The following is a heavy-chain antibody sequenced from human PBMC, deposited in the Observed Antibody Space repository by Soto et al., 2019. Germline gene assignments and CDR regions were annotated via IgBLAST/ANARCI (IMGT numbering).Heavy chain of an antibody. J-gene: IGHJ4*02. Sequence: SVKVSCKASGGTFSIYAITWVRQAPGQGLEWMGGIIPISGTVKYAQKFQGRVTITADESTSTAYMELSSLISEDTAVYFCATAIMGGHIMGVTARGALDYWGQGTLVTV. V-gene: IGHV1-69*13. CDR2: IIPISGTV. CDR3: ATAIMGGHIMGVTARGALDY. D-gene: IGHD2-21*02. CDR1: GGTFSIYA.